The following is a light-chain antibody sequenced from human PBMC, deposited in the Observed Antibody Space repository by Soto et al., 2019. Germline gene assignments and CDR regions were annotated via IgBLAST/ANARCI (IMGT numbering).Light chain of an antibody. CDR1: QSVSSY. Sequence: EIVLTQSPATLSLSPGERATLSCRASQSVSSYLAWYQQKPGQAPRLLIYDASNRATGIPARFSGSGSGTDFTLTISSLEPEDLAVYYCQLRSNWPFTFGQGTRLEIK. J-gene: IGKJ5*01. CDR3: QLRSNWPFT. V-gene: IGKV3-11*01. CDR2: DAS.